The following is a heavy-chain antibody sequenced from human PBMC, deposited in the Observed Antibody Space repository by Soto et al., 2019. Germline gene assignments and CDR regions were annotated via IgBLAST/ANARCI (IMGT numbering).Heavy chain of an antibody. J-gene: IGHJ4*02. CDR3: AKCRANGFPYYGDY. CDR1: GFTFSTYA. V-gene: IGHV3-23*01. CDR2: ISGGGSST. Sequence: GGSLRLSCAASGFTFSTYAVTWVRQAPGTGLEWVSAISGGGSSTYYADSVKGRFTISRDSSRNTLYLQMSSLRAEDTAIYYCAKCRANGFPYYGDYWGQGTLVTVSS. D-gene: IGHD3-10*01.